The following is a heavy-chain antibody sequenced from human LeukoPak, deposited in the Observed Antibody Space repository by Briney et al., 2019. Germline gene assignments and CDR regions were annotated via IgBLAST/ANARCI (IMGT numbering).Heavy chain of an antibody. CDR1: GGTFSSYA. J-gene: IGHJ3*02. D-gene: IGHD2-2*01. V-gene: IGHV1-69*04. Sequence: GSSVKVSCKASGGTFSSYAISWVRQAPGQGLEWMGRIIPILGIANYAQKFQGRVTITTDESTSTAYMELSSLRSEDTAVYYCAGVRGGTSSDAFDIWGQGTMVTVSS. CDR3: AGVRGGTSSDAFDI. CDR2: IIPILGIA.